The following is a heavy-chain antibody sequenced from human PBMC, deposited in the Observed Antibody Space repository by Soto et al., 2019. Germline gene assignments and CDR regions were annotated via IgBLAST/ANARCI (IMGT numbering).Heavy chain of an antibody. CDR2: IKSKTDGGTT. J-gene: IGHJ6*02. CDR1: GFTFSNAW. Sequence: GGSLRLSCAASGFTFSNAWMNWVRQAPGKGLEWVGRIKSKTDGGTTDYAAPVKGRFTISRDDSKNTLYLQMNSLKTEDTAVYYCTTVSIFGVVTEAYYYYGMDVWGQGTTVTVSS. V-gene: IGHV3-15*07. D-gene: IGHD3-3*01. CDR3: TTVSIFGVVTEAYYYYGMDV.